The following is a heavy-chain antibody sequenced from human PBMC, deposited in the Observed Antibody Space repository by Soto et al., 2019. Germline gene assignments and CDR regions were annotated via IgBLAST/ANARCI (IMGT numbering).Heavy chain of an antibody. Sequence: SETLSLTCTVSGGSISSSSYYGGWIRQPPGKGLEWIGSIYYSGSTYYNPSLKSRVTISVDTSKNQFSLKLSSVTAADTAVYYCARQGTNIVATSFDYWAQGTLVTVSS. CDR2: IYYSGST. CDR1: GGSISSSSYY. J-gene: IGHJ4*02. V-gene: IGHV4-39*01. D-gene: IGHD5-12*01. CDR3: ARQGTNIVATSFDY.